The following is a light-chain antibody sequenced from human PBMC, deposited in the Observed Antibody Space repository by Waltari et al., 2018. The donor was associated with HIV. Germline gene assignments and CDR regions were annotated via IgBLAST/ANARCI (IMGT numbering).Light chain of an antibody. CDR1: SSNIGSNT. CDR2: SNN. V-gene: IGLV1-44*01. CDR3: AAWDDSLNGRV. J-gene: IGLJ3*02. Sequence: QSVLTQPPSASGTPGQRVTISCSGSSSNIGSNTVNWYQQLPGTAPKLLIYSNNKRPSGVPDRLSGSKSGTSASLAISGRQSEDEADYYCAAWDDSLNGRVFGGGTKLTVL.